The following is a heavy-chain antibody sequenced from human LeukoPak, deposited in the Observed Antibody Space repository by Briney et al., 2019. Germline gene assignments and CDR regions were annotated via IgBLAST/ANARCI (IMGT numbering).Heavy chain of an antibody. CDR1: GFTFSSYA. CDR2: ISGSGGST. D-gene: IGHD3-3*01. CDR3: AKDHESNRVLRFLEPRPFDY. V-gene: IGHV3-23*01. J-gene: IGHJ4*02. Sequence: GGSLRLSCAASGFTFSSYAMSWVRQAPGKGLEWVSAISGSGGSTYYADSVKGRFTISRDNSKNTLYLQMNSLRAEDTAVYYCAKDHESNRVLRFLEPRPFDYWGQGTLVTVSS.